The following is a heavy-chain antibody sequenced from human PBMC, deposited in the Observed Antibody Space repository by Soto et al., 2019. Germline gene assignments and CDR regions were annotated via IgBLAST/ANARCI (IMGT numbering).Heavy chain of an antibody. CDR3: ASAVVRALPSWSDP. CDR2: IYHSGST. J-gene: IGHJ5*02. Sequence: TLTLTCAVSGSSISSGGYSWSWLGQPPGKGLEWIVYIYHSGSTYYNPSLKSLVTISVDTSNNQFSLKLSSVTAADTAVYTCASAVVRALPSWSDPWGQGTLVTVSS. V-gene: IGHV4-30-2*01. CDR1: GSSISSGGYS. D-gene: IGHD2-15*01.